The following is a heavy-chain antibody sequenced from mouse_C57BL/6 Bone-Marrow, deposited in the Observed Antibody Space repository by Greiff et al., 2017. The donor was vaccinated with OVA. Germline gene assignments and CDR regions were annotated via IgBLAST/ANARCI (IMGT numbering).Heavy chain of an antibody. CDR3: ARHGRWLLLPYYFDY. Sequence: VQLQQSGAELVKPGASVKLSCKASGYTFTEYTIHWVKQRSGQGLEWIGWVYPGSGSIKYNEKFKDKATLTADKSSRTVYMKLSSLTSEDSAVYFCARHGRWLLLPYYFDYWGQGTTLTVSS. D-gene: IGHD2-3*01. CDR2: VYPGSGSI. V-gene: IGHV1-62-2*01. J-gene: IGHJ2*01. CDR1: GYTFTEYT.